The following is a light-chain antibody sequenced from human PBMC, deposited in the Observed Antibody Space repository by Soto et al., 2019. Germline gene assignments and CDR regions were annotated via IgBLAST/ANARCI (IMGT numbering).Light chain of an antibody. V-gene: IGLV2-23*02. J-gene: IGLJ1*01. CDR3: CSYAGSSTYV. Sequence: QSVLTQPASVSGSPGQSITISCTGTSSDVGTYNLVSWYQQLPGKAPQLMLYEVSKRPSGFSNRFSGSKSGNTASLTISGLQAEDEADYYCCSYAGSSTYVFGTGTKVTVL. CDR1: SSDVGTYNL. CDR2: EVS.